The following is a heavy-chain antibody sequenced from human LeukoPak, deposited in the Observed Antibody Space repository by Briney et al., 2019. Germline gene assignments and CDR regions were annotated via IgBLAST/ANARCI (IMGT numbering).Heavy chain of an antibody. CDR1: GGSISSGGYY. Sequence: SETLSLTCTVSGGSISSGGYYWRWIRQHPGKGLEWIGYIYYSGSTYYNPSLKSRVTISVDTSKNQFSLKLSSVTAADTAVYYWGGGEYYAPPKIGGRGPLVTVPS. V-gene: IGHV4-31*03. J-gene: IGHJ4*02. CDR3: GGGEYYAPPKI. D-gene: IGHD2/OR15-2a*01. CDR2: IYYSGST.